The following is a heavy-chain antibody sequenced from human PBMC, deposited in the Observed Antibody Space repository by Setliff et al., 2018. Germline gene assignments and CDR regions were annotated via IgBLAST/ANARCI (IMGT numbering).Heavy chain of an antibody. Sequence: GGSLRLSCAASGFTFSSYWMSWVRQAPGKGLEWVSNIKQDGSEKHYADSVKGRFTISRDNAKNSLFLQMNNLRAEDTALYYCASSSGWIPWIQHWGPGTLVTVSS. D-gene: IGHD3-10*01. V-gene: IGHV3-7*01. CDR3: ASSSGWIPWIQH. CDR1: GFTFSSYW. J-gene: IGHJ1*01. CDR2: IKQDGSEK.